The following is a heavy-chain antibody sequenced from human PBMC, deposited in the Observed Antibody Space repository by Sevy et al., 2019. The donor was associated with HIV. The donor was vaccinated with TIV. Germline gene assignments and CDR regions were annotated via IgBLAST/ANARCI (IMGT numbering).Heavy chain of an antibody. CDR1: GFSFSSYG. CDR2: IQYDGSNK. CDR3: VYEGGGEGGDY. Sequence: GGSLRLSCAASGFSFSSYGMHWVRQAPGKGLEWMSYIQYDGSNKDYADSVKGRFTISRDNSKNTLYLQMNSLRVEDTDGLYWVYEGGGEGGDYWGQGTLVTVSS. V-gene: IGHV3-30*02. D-gene: IGHD2-21*01. J-gene: IGHJ4*02.